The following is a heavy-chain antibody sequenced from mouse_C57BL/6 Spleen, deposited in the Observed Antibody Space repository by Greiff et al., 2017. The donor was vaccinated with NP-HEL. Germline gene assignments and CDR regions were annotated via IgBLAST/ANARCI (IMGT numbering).Heavy chain of an antibody. CDR2: IYPRDGST. Sequence: VQLQQSGPELVKPGASVKLSCKASGYTFTSYDINWVKQRPGQGLEWIGWIYPRDGSTKYNENFKGKATLTVDTSSSTAYMELHSLTSEDSAVYFCARRYYGSYYAMDYWGQGTSVTVSS. D-gene: IGHD1-1*01. CDR1: GYTFTSYD. CDR3: ARRYYGSYYAMDY. V-gene: IGHV1-85*01. J-gene: IGHJ4*01.